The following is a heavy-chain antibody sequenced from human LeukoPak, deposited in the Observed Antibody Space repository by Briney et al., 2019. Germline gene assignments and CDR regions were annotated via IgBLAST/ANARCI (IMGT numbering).Heavy chain of an antibody. Sequence: PGGSLRLSCAASGFTFATYEINWVRQASGKGLECASYISGSGTGIYSADSVKGRFSISRDNAKNSVYLQMNSLRAEDTAVYYCARVRPGSGSQYLDYWGQGTLVTVSS. D-gene: IGHD3-10*01. CDR2: ISGSGTGI. CDR3: ARVRPGSGSQYLDY. J-gene: IGHJ4*02. CDR1: GFTFATYE. V-gene: IGHV3-48*03.